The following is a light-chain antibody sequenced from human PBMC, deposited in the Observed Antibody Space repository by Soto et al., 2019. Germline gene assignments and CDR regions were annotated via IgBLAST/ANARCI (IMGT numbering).Light chain of an antibody. Sequence: IHLTQSPSSLSAYVGARVTITCQASQDITNYLNWYQQKPGRAPRLLLYDASSLETGVPSRFSGSGSGTDFTLTISSLQPEDVATYYCQHYDHLPITFGQGTRLEI. J-gene: IGKJ5*01. V-gene: IGKV1-33*01. CDR3: QHYDHLPIT. CDR1: QDITNY. CDR2: DAS.